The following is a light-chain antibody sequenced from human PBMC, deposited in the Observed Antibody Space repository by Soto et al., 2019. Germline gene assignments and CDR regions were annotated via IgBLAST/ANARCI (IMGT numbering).Light chain of an antibody. CDR3: QQHRSYPFT. Sequence: DIQMTQSPSTLSASVGDRVTITCRASRIIYGLLAWFQQKPGKAPKILIYKASTLESGVPSWFSGSGSGTEFTLTITSLQPDDSAAYYCQQHRSYPFTFGPGTKVDVK. V-gene: IGKV1-5*03. J-gene: IGKJ3*01. CDR1: RIIYGL. CDR2: KAS.